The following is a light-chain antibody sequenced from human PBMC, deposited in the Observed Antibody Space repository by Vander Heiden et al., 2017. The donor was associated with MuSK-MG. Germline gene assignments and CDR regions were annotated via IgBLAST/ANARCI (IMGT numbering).Light chain of an antibody. Sequence: EIVLTQSPATLSLSPGERATLSCRASQSVSSYLAWYQQKPGQAPRLLIYDASNRATGIPARFSGSGYGTDFTLTISSREPEDFAVYYCQQLCEWPPLTFGAGTKVEIK. CDR1: QSVSSY. V-gene: IGKV3-11*01. CDR2: DAS. J-gene: IGKJ4*01. CDR3: QQLCEWPPLT.